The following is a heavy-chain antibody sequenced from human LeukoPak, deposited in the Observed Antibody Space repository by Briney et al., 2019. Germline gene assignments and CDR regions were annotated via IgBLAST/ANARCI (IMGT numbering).Heavy chain of an antibody. Sequence: PGRSLRLSCTASGSTFGNYAMSWVRQAPGKGLEWVAFIRATVSGGATEYAASVKDRFTISRDDSKRIAYLQMNSLKTDDTAVYYCTRGLRPAPLDYWGQGTLVTVSS. CDR3: TRGLRPAPLDY. D-gene: IGHD2-2*01. CDR2: IRATVSGGAT. CDR1: GSTFGNYA. J-gene: IGHJ4*02. V-gene: IGHV3-49*04.